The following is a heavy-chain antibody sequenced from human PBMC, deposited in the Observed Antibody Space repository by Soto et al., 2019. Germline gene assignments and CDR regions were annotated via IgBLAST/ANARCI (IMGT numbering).Heavy chain of an antibody. J-gene: IGHJ6*02. CDR1: GYTFTRYG. Sequence: GGSVKVSCKASGYTFTRYGISCVVQSPVQGLEWMGWISAYNGNTNYAQKLQGRVTMTTDTSTSTAYMELRSLRSDDTAVYYCARGTATTYYYYGMDVWGQGTTVTVSS. CDR2: ISAYNGNT. V-gene: IGHV1-18*04. D-gene: IGHD5-18*01. CDR3: ARGTATTYYYYGMDV.